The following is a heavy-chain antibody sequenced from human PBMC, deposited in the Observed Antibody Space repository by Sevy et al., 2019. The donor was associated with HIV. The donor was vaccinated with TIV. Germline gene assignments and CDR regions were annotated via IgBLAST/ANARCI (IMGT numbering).Heavy chain of an antibody. Sequence: GGSLRLSCAASGFTSSDYYMSWIRQAPGKGLEWLSYISGSGRDIYYADSVKGRFTISRDNGKNSLYLQMSSLRADDTAVYYCARDHVKDGDLGDYYYFAMDVWGQGTTVTVSS. CDR2: ISGSGRDI. D-gene: IGHD4-17*01. V-gene: IGHV3-11*01. CDR3: ARDHVKDGDLGDYYYFAMDV. J-gene: IGHJ6*02. CDR1: GFTSSDYY.